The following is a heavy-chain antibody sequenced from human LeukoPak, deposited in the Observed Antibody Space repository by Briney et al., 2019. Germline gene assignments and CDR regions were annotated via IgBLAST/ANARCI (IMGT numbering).Heavy chain of an antibody. J-gene: IGHJ4*02. D-gene: IGHD3-22*01. CDR2: TYYGGTP. Sequence: SETLYLTCTVSGASLSTRLYYWAWIRQPPGKGLEWIASTYYGGTPYYNPSLQSRVTISIDTSKNQFSLKLSSVTAADTAVYYCAGGGGAHYDSSGYYYVDLPGTVDYWGQGTLVTVSS. CDR3: AGGGGAHYDSSGYYYVDLPGTVDY. V-gene: IGHV4-39*07. CDR1: GASLSTRLYY.